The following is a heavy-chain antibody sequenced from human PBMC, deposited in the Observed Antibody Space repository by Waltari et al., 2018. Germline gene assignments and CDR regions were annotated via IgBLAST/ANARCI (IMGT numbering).Heavy chain of an antibody. CDR3: AKATTTVTTFSFDY. J-gene: IGHJ4*02. V-gene: IGHV3-23*03. CDR2: IYSGGSTT. Sequence: EVPLLESGGGLVQPGGSLRLSCAASGFTFSRYAMTWVRQGPGKGLEWVSVIYSGGSTTYYADSVKGRFTISRDNSKNTLYLQMNSLRAEDTAVYYCAKATTTVTTFSFDYWGQGTLVTVSS. D-gene: IGHD4-17*01. CDR1: GFTFSRYA.